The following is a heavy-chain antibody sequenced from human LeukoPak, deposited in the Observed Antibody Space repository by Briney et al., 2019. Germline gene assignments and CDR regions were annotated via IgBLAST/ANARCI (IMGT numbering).Heavy chain of an antibody. J-gene: IGHJ4*02. CDR2: IYSGGST. V-gene: IGHV3-53*01. D-gene: IGHD6-19*01. CDR3: AKDHLPGIVVADRDY. Sequence: PGGSLRLSCAASGFTVSSNYMSWVRQAPGKGLEWVSVIYSGGSTYYADSVKGRFTISRDNSKNTLYLQITSLRAEDTGVYYCAKDHLPGIVVADRDYWGQGTLVTVSS. CDR1: GFTVSSNY.